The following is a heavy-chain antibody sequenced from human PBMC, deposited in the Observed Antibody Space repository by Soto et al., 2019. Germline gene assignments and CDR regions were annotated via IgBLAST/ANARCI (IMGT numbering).Heavy chain of an antibody. Sequence: GGSLRLSCAASGFTFSNYAMTWVRQAPGKGLEWVSGISGSGGGTYYADSVKGRFTISRDNSKNTPYLQMNSLRAEDTAVYYCTKERWEAVGTGDDYWGQGTLVTVSS. CDR2: ISGSGGGT. CDR1: GFTFSNYA. CDR3: TKERWEAVGTGDDY. V-gene: IGHV3-23*01. J-gene: IGHJ4*02. D-gene: IGHD6-13*01.